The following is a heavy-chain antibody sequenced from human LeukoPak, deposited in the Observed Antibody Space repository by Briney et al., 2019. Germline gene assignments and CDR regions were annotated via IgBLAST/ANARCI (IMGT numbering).Heavy chain of an antibody. V-gene: IGHV4-38-2*02. Sequence: SETLSLTCTVSGYSISSGYYWGWIRQPPGKGLEWIGSIYHSGSTYYNPSLKSRVTISVDTSKNQFSLKLSSVTAADTAVYYCARASYDILTGYYIGKGVGWDFDYWGQGTLVTVSS. CDR1: GYSISSGYY. CDR2: IYHSGST. CDR3: ARASYDILTGYYIGKGVGWDFDY. D-gene: IGHD3-9*01. J-gene: IGHJ4*02.